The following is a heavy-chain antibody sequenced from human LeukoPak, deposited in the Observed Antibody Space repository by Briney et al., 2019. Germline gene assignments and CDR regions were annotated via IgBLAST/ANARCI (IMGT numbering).Heavy chain of an antibody. Sequence: GGSLRLSCAASGLTFSSYSMNWVRQAPGKGLEWVSYISSSSSTIYYADSVKGRFTISRDNAKNSLYLQMNSLRAEDTAVYYCARERSYPDYWGQGTLVTVSS. V-gene: IGHV3-48*01. J-gene: IGHJ4*02. CDR1: GLTFSSYS. D-gene: IGHD1-26*01. CDR2: ISSSSSTI. CDR3: ARERSYPDY.